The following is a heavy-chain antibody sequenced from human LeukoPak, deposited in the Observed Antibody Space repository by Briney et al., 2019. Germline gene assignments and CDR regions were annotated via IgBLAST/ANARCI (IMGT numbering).Heavy chain of an antibody. V-gene: IGHV3-21*04. CDR3: ARDVPPLVSSTSTGDY. Sequence: GGSLRLSCAASGFTFSIYSMNWVRQAPGKGLEWVSSISSSSSYIYYADYVKGRFTISRDNSKNTLYLQMNSLRAEDTAVYYCARDVPPLVSSTSTGDYWGQGTLVTVSS. J-gene: IGHJ4*02. CDR2: ISSSSSYI. D-gene: IGHD1-1*01. CDR1: GFTFSIYS.